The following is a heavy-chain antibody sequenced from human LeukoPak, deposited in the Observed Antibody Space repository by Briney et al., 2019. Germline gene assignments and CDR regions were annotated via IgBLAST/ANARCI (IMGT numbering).Heavy chain of an antibody. D-gene: IGHD2-2*02. CDR3: ARGVLGYCSSTSCYIDAFDI. J-gene: IGHJ3*02. Sequence: GGSLRLSCAASGFTFSSYWMHWVRHAPGKGLVWVSRINSDGSNTSYADSVKGRFTISRDNAKNSLYLQMNSLRAEDTAVYYCARGVLGYCSSTSCYIDAFDIWGQGTMVTVSS. V-gene: IGHV3-74*01. CDR2: INSDGSNT. CDR1: GFTFSSYW.